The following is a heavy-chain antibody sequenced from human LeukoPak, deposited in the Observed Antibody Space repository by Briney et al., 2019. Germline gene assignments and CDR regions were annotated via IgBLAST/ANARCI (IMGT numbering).Heavy chain of an antibody. CDR3: ARDLGRDRYFDS. CDR1: GFTFSPYP. Sequence: SGGSLRFSCAASGFTFSPYPMTWVPQAQGKGLEGVSYISGLSDTIHYADSVKGRFTISRDNAKNSLYLQMNSLGAEDTAVYYCARDLGRDRYFDSWGQGTLVTVSS. V-gene: IGHV3-48*04. J-gene: IGHJ4*02. D-gene: IGHD5-24*01. CDR2: ISGLSDTI.